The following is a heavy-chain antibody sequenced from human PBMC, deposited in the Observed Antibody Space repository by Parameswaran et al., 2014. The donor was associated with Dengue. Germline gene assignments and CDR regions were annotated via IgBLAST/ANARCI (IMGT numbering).Heavy chain of an antibody. CDR3: AREPGNLGFDY. V-gene: IGHV3-21*01. J-gene: IGHJ4*02. CDR2: ISSSSSYI. Sequence: WIRQPPGKGLEWVSSISSSSSYIYYADSVKGRFTISRDNAKNSLYLQMNSLRAEDTAVYYCAREPGNLGFDYWGQGTLVTVSS.